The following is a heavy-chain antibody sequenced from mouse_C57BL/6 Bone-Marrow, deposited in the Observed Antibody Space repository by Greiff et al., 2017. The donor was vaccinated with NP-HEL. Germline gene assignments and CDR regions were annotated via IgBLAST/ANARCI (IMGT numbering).Heavy chain of an antibody. Sequence: QVQLQQSGAELARPGASVKLSCKASGYTFTSYGISWVKQRTGQGLEWIGEIYPRSGNTSYNEKFKGKATLTADKSSSTAYMELRSLTSEDSAVYVCARSGYYDYEYYFDYWGQGTTLTVSS. CDR3: ARSGYYDYEYYFDY. V-gene: IGHV1-81*01. CDR2: IYPRSGNT. CDR1: GYTFTSYG. D-gene: IGHD2-4*01. J-gene: IGHJ2*01.